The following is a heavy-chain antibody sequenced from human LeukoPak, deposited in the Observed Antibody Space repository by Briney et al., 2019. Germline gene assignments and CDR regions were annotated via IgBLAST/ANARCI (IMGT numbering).Heavy chain of an antibody. V-gene: IGHV4-38-2*02. D-gene: IGHD3-10*01. J-gene: IGHJ5*02. CDR1: GYSISSGYY. CDR2: VWHSGST. CDR3: ARHVGFITMVRGVINNNWFDP. Sequence: PSETLSLTCTVSGYSISSGYYWGWIRQSPGKGLEWIGNVWHSGSTYYNPSLKSRVTISVDTSKKQFSLKLSSVTAADTAVYYCARHVGFITMVRGVINNNWFDPWGQGTLVTVSS.